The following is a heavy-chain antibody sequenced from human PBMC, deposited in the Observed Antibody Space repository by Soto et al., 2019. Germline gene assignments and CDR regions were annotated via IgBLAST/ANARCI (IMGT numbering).Heavy chain of an antibody. CDR3: ARASSCGDYYAMDV. CDR2: IIHMYNKP. V-gene: IGHV1-69*01. CDR1: GGTFTTYA. D-gene: IGHD6-25*01. Sequence: QVQLVQSGAEVKKPGSSVRVSCHTSGGTFTTYAFNWVRQAPGQGLEWMGGIIHMYNKPNYAPNFLVRVMITVDPSTSTAYMDLTTMRPEDTAVYVCARASSCGDYYAMDVWGQGTTVTVSS. J-gene: IGHJ6*02.